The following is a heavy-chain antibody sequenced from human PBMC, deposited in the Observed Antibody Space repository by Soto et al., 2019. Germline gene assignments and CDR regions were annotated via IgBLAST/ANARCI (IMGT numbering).Heavy chain of an antibody. J-gene: IGHJ3*02. Sequence: GGSLRLSCAASGFTFSSHAMHWVRQAPGKGLEWVAVISYDGSNKYYADSVKGRFTISRDNSKNTLYLQMNSLRAEDTAVYYCARATSGWYKDAFDIWGQGTMVTVSS. CDR2: ISYDGSNK. V-gene: IGHV3-30-3*01. D-gene: IGHD6-19*01. CDR1: GFTFSSHA. CDR3: ARATSGWYKDAFDI.